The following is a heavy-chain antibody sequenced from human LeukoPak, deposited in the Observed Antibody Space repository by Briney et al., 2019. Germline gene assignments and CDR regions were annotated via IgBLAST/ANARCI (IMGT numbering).Heavy chain of an antibody. CDR2: IYHSGST. V-gene: IGHV4-30-2*01. D-gene: IGHD3-10*01. CDR1: GGSISSGGYS. Sequence: SQTLSLTCAVSGGSISSGGYSWSWIRQPPGKGLEWIGYIYHSGSTYYNPSPKSRVTISVDRSKNQFSLKLSSVTAADTAVYYCARGRGSYFDYWGQGTLVTVSS. J-gene: IGHJ4*02. CDR3: ARGRGSYFDY.